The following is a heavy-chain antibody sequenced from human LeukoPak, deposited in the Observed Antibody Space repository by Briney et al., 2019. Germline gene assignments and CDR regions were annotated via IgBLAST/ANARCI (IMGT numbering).Heavy chain of an antibody. V-gene: IGHV4-59*05. CDR3: ARLETSVTEHNWFDP. CDR1: GVSITSNY. Sequence: SETLSLTCSVSGVSITSNYWSWIRQPPGKGLEWIGSIGGSNYYRGSTYYNPSLKSRVTIHVDTSKDQFSLKLSSVTAADTAVYYCARLETSVTEHNWFDPWGQGTLVTVSS. J-gene: IGHJ5*02. D-gene: IGHD2-21*02. CDR2: IGGSNYYRGST.